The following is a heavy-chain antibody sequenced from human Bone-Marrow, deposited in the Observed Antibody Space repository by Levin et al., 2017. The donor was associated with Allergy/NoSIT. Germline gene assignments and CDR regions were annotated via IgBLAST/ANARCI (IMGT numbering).Heavy chain of an antibody. CDR3: TTEAPYGDFDY. Sequence: GESLKISCAASGFTFSNAWMSWVRQAPGKGLEWVGRIKSKTDGGTTDYAAPVKGRFTISRDDSKNTLYLQMNSLKTEDTAVYYCTTEAPYGDFDYWGQGTLVTVSS. CDR2: IKSKTDGGTT. V-gene: IGHV3-15*01. J-gene: IGHJ4*02. D-gene: IGHD4-17*01. CDR1: GFTFSNAW.